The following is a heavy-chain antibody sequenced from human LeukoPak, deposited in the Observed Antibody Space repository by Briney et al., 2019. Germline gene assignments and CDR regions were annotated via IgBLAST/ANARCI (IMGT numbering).Heavy chain of an antibody. CDR3: ARKQWLGRIDY. J-gene: IGHJ4*02. CDR1: GGSISSSSYY. CDR2: IYYSGST. D-gene: IGHD6-19*01. V-gene: IGHV4-39*07. Sequence: SETLSLTCTVSGGSISSSSYYWGWIHQPPGKGLEWIGSIYYSGSTYYNPSLKSRVTISVDTSKNQFSLKLSSVTAADTAVYYCARKQWLGRIDYWGQGTLVTVSS.